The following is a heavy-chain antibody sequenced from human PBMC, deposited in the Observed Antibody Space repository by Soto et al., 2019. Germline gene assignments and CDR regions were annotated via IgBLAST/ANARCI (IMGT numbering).Heavy chain of an antibody. Sequence: ASVKVSCKASGYTFTSYAMHWVRQAPGQRLEWMGCINAGNGNTKYSQKFQGRVTITRDTSASTAYMELSSLRSEDTAVYYCARVGAYEDAFDIWGQGTMVTVSS. V-gene: IGHV1-3*01. CDR1: GYTFTSYA. J-gene: IGHJ3*02. CDR3: ARVGAYEDAFDI. CDR2: INAGNGNT. D-gene: IGHD3-10*01.